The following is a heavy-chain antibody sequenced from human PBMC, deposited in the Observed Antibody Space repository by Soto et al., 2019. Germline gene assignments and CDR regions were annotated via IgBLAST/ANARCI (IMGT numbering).Heavy chain of an antibody. D-gene: IGHD3-10*01. CDR1: ECNFGNYA. CDR3: ARDRNVMVPGIYLYYGMDV. J-gene: IGHJ6*02. V-gene: IGHV3-33*01. CDR2: IWYDGSNK. Sequence: GVSQRHYSAAAECNFGNYAMHWVRQAPGKGLYWVALIWYDGSNKYYEESVKGRFIISRDNSKNTLILQMNSLRAEDTALYYCARDRNVMVPGIYLYYGMDVWGQGTTVNVFS.